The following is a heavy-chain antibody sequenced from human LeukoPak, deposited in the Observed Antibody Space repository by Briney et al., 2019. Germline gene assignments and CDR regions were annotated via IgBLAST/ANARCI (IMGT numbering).Heavy chain of an antibody. CDR3: ASGAYSSGWYNGYFQR. CDR1: GGSISSYY. CDR2: IYTSGST. Sequence: PSETLSLTCTVSGGSISSYYWSWIRQPAGKGLEWIGRIYTSGSTNYNPSLKSRVTMSVDTSKNQFSLKLSSVTAADTAVYYCASGAYSSGWYNGYFQRWGQGTLVTVSS. J-gene: IGHJ1*01. V-gene: IGHV4-4*07. D-gene: IGHD6-19*01.